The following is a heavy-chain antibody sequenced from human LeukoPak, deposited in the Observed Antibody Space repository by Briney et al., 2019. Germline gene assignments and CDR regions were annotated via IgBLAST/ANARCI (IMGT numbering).Heavy chain of an antibody. J-gene: IGHJ6*03. D-gene: IGHD6-13*01. Sequence: SQTLSFTCAISGDSLSSNSAAWRWIRQSPSRGLEWLGRTYFRSQWHHEYAPSVESRITITPDTAKNQFSLQMNSVTPEDTAVYYCTKVRYSNLFYFYHMDVWSKGTTVTV. V-gene: IGHV6-1*01. CDR2: TYFRSQWHH. CDR1: GDSLSSNSAA. CDR3: TKVRYSNLFYFYHMDV.